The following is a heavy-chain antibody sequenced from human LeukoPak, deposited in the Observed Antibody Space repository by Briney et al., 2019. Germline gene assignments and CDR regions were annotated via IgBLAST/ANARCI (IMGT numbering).Heavy chain of an antibody. CDR2: IYSARDT. CDR1: GFTVSSNF. J-gene: IGHJ4*02. V-gene: IGHV3-53*01. CDR3: ARDIGGIFDS. Sequence: GGSLRLSCAASGFTVSSNFMSWVRQAPGKGLEWVSVIYSARDTSYADSVYRRFTISIDSSNNSLYLQMDSLRAVDMAVYYCARDIGGIFDSWGQGTLVTVSS. D-gene: IGHD1-26*01.